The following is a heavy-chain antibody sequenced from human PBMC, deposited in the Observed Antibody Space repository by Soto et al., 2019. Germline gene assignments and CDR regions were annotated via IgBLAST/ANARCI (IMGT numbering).Heavy chain of an antibody. D-gene: IGHD3-10*01. CDR1: GFSLSTSGVG. CDR3: AHSEEATVGLWFSFDP. CDR2: IYWDDDK. J-gene: IGHJ5*02. Sequence: QITLKESGPTLVKPTQTLTLTCTFSGFSLSTSGVGVGWIRQPPGKALEWLALIYWDDDKRYSPSLKSRLTITTDTSKNQVVLTMTNMDPVDTATYYCAHSEEATVGLWFSFDPWGQGTLVTVSS. V-gene: IGHV2-5*02.